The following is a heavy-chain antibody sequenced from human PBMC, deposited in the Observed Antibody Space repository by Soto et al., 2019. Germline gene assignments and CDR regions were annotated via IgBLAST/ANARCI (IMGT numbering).Heavy chain of an antibody. D-gene: IGHD6-13*01. J-gene: IGHJ4*02. CDR1: GGSFSGYY. CDR2: INHSGST. CDR3: ARISAYSSGWYTYYFDY. V-gene: IGHV4-34*01. Sequence: PSETLSLTCAVYGGSFSGYYLSWIRQPPGKGLEWIGEINHSGSTNYNPSLKSRVTISGDTSENQLSLRLSSVTAADTAVYYCARISAYSSGWYTYYFDYWGQGILVTVSS.